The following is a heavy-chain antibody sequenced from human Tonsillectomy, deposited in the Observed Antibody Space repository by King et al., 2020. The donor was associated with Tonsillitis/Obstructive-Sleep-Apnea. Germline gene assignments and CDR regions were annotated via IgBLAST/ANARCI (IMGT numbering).Heavy chain of an antibody. CDR3: ARHDSGGNSWYFDL. CDR2: INSDGSST. J-gene: IGHJ2*01. CDR1: GFTFSRYW. D-gene: IGHD4-23*01. V-gene: IGHV3-74*01. Sequence: VQLVESGGGLGQPGGSLRLSCAASGFTFSRYWMHWVRHVPGEGLVWVSRINSDGSSTTYADSVKGRFTISRENAKNTLYLQMNSLRAEDTAVYYCARHDSGGNSWYFDLWGRGTLVTVSS.